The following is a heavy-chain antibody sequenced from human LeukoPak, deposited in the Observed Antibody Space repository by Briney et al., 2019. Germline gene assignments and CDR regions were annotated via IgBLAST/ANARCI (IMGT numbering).Heavy chain of an antibody. CDR3: EKLGWNDGSYYFDY. CDR1: GFNFTYYA. Sequence: QPGGSLRLSCTGSGFNFTYYAIYWVRQAPGKGLEWVAVVSYDGNDGYYADSVKGRFSISRDNSQNTVTLQMNNLRVDDTAIYYCEKLGWNDGSYYFDYWGQGTLVTVSS. J-gene: IGHJ4*02. V-gene: IGHV3-30-3*01. D-gene: IGHD1-1*01. CDR2: VSYDGNDG.